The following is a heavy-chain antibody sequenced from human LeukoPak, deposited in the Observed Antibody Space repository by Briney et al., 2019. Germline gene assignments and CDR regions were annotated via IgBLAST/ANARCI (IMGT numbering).Heavy chain of an antibody. CDR1: GFTFSSYA. Sequence: QTGGSLRLSCAASGFTFSSYAMSWVRQAPGEGLEWVSGISGSGGSTYYADSVKGRFTISRDNSKNTLYLQMNSLRAEDTAVYYCGLTQYSSCWYESFEYWGQGTLVTVSS. CDR2: ISGSGGST. V-gene: IGHV3-23*01. CDR3: GLTQYSSCWYESFEY. J-gene: IGHJ4*02. D-gene: IGHD6-19*01.